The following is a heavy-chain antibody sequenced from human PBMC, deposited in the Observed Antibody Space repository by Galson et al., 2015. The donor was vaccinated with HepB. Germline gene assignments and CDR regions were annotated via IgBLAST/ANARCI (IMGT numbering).Heavy chain of an antibody. D-gene: IGHD3-10*01. CDR2: ISGSGGST. J-gene: IGHJ4*02. CDR1: GFTFSSYA. CDR3: AKVGRFYGSGSFAFWDY. V-gene: IGHV3-23*01. Sequence: SLRLSCAASGFTFSSYAMSWVRQAPGKGLEWVSAISGSGGSTYYADSVKGRFTISRDNSKNTLYLQMNSLRAEDTAVYYCAKVGRFYGSGSFAFWDYWGQGTLVTVSS.